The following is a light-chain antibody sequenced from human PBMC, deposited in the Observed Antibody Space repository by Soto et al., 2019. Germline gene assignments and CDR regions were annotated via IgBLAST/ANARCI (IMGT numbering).Light chain of an antibody. CDR1: SSDVGAYNY. J-gene: IGLJ3*02. CDR2: DVS. V-gene: IGLV2-14*03. CDR3: SAYTTSGTRV. Sequence: QSALTQPASVSGSPGQSITISCTGTSSDVGAYNYVSWHQHLPGKAPKLMIYDVSNRPSGVSNRFSGSKSGNTASLTISGLQPEDEADYYCSAYTTSGTRVFGGGPTLTVL.